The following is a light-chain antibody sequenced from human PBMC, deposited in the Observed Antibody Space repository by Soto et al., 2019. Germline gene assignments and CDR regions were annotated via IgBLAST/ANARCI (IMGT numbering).Light chain of an antibody. Sequence: EIVMTQSPATLSVSPGERATLSCRASHSVNSNLAWYQQRPGQTPRLLISGASTKATGVPARFSGSGSETEFTLTISSLQSEDFAGYYCQQYNNWWTFGQGTEVEIK. CDR2: GAS. J-gene: IGKJ1*01. CDR3: QQYNNWWT. CDR1: HSVNSN. V-gene: IGKV3-15*01.